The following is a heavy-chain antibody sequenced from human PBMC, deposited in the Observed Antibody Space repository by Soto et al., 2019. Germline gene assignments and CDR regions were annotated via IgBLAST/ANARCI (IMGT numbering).Heavy chain of an antibody. CDR1: GFTFSSYG. CDR3: AKGSSIVVVVAALDY. V-gene: IGHV3-30*18. Sequence: GSLRLSCAASGFTFSSYGMHWVRQAPGKGLEWVAVISYDGSNKYYADSVKGRFTISRDNSKNTLYLQMNSLRAEDTAVYYCAKGSSIVVVVAALDYWGQGTLVTVSS. CDR2: ISYDGSNK. D-gene: IGHD2-15*01. J-gene: IGHJ4*02.